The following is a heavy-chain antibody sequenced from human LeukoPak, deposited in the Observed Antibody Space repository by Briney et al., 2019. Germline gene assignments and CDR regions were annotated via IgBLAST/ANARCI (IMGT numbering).Heavy chain of an antibody. V-gene: IGHV4-61*08. CDR3: ARHKWQWRPDYYYYYGMDV. CDR2: IYYSGST. CDR1: GGSISSGDYY. D-gene: IGHD6-19*01. J-gene: IGHJ6*02. Sequence: PSETLSLTRTVSGGSISSGDYYWSWIRQPPGKGLEWIGYIYYSGSTNYNPSLKSRVTISVDTSKNQFSLKLSSVTAADTAVYYCARHKWQWRPDYYYYYGMDVWGQGTTVTVSS.